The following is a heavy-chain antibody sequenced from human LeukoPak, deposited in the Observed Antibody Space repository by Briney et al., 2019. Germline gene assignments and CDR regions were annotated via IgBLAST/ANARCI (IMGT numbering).Heavy chain of an antibody. D-gene: IGHD3-10*01. Sequence: PSETLSLTFTVSAGSIVSNSYYWGWIRQPPGKGLEWIGSIYYSGSTYYNPSLKSRVTISVDTSKNQFYLKLSSVTAADTAVYYCASDITHLGIWGQGTMVTVSS. CDR2: IYYSGST. CDR3: ASDITHLGI. CDR1: AGSIVSNSYY. V-gene: IGHV4-39*07. J-gene: IGHJ3*02.